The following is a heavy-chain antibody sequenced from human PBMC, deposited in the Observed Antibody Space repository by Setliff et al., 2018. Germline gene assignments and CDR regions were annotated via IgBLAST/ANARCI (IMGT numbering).Heavy chain of an antibody. J-gene: IGHJ4*02. V-gene: IGHV1-3*01. Sequence: ASVKVSCKASGYTFTNYAIHWVRQAPGQRIEWMGWINAGNGDTKYSQDLQGRGTITRDTGASTVYMELTNLTSDDTAVYYCARCPGGYGDSLDYWGPGTLVTVSS. D-gene: IGHD5-12*01. CDR1: GYTFTNYA. CDR2: INAGNGDT. CDR3: ARCPGGYGDSLDY.